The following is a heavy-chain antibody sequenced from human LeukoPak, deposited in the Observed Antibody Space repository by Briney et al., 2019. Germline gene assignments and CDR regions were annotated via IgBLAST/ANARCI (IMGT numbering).Heavy chain of an antibody. CDR1: GFSFSNYV. CDR2: IWYDGGDK. V-gene: IGHV3-33*01. D-gene: IGHD3-22*01. CDR3: VRHHYDTSGYYAGDYFDF. Sequence: GGSLRLSCAASGFSFSNYVMHWVRQAPGKGLEWVAFIWYDGGDKFYGDSVRGRFTISRDNSKNTLYQQMDNLRADDTAVYYCVRHHYDTSGYYAGDYFDFWGQGTLVTVSS. J-gene: IGHJ4*02.